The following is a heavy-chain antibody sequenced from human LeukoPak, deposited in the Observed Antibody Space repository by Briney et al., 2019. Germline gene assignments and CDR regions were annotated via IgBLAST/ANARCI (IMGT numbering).Heavy chain of an antibody. V-gene: IGHV3-21*01. Sequence: PGGSLRLSCAASGFTFSSYSMNWVRQAPGKGLEWVSSISSSSYIYYADSVKGRFTISRDNAKNSLYLQMNSLRAEDTAVYYCARDHGPSYIVVVPVPYYYYYGMDVWGQGTTVTVSS. CDR3: ARDHGPSYIVVVPVPYYYYYGMDV. CDR2: ISSSSYI. D-gene: IGHD2-2*01. CDR1: GFTFSSYS. J-gene: IGHJ6*02.